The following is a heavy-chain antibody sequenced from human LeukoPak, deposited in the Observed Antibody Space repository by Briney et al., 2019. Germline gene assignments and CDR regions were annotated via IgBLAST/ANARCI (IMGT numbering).Heavy chain of an antibody. D-gene: IGHD2-21*01. Sequence: GGSLRLSCAASGFSFSRYAMSWVRQAPGKGLEWVSGISGSGDSTYYADFVRGRFTISRDNSKNTLYLQMNSLTAEDTAVYYCAKDRDVVVLATILDYWGQGTLLTVSS. V-gene: IGHV3-23*01. CDR1: GFSFSRYA. J-gene: IGHJ4*02. CDR2: ISGSGDST. CDR3: AKDRDVVVLATILDY.